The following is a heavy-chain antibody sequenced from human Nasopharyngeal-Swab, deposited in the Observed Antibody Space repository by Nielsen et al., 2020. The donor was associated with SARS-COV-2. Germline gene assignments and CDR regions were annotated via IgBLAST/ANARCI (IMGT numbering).Heavy chain of an antibody. CDR2: ISSSSSYI. CDR3: ARGQYCSSTSCYARGYYYYYGMDV. CDR1: GFTFSSYS. V-gene: IGHV3-21*01. D-gene: IGHD2-2*01. J-gene: IGHJ6*02. Sequence: GESLKISCAASGFTFSSYSMNWVRQAPGKGLEWVSSISSSSSYIYYADSVKGRFTISRDNAKNSLYLQMNSPRAEDTAVYYCARGQYCSSTSCYARGYYYYYGMDVWGQGTTVTVPS.